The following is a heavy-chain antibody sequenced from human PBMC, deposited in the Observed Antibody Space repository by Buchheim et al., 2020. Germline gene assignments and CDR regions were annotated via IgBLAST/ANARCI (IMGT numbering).Heavy chain of an antibody. J-gene: IGHJ6*02. CDR3: AKDMRSSSYYYYYGMEV. Sequence: QVQLVESGGGVVQPGRSLRLSCAASGFPFSSYGMHWVRQAPGKGLEWVAVISFDGSDKYSADSVKGRFTISRDNSKNTLYLQMTSLRADDTAVYYCAKDMRSSSYYYYYGMEVWGQGTT. V-gene: IGHV3-30*18. D-gene: IGHD6-13*01. CDR1: GFPFSSYG. CDR2: ISFDGSDK.